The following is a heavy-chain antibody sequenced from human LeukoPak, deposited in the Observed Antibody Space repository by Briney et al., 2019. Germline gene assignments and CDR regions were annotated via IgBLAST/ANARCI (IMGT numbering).Heavy chain of an antibody. CDR2: VYYSGST. CDR3: ARVGGYYDSSGYPDY. Sequence: SETLSLTXTVSGGSISSYYWSWIRQPPGKGLEWIGYVYYSGSTNYNPSLKSRVTISVDTSKNQFSLKLSSVTAADTAVYYCARVGGYYDSSGYPDYWGQGTLVTVSS. V-gene: IGHV4-59*01. D-gene: IGHD3-22*01. CDR1: GGSISSYY. J-gene: IGHJ4*02.